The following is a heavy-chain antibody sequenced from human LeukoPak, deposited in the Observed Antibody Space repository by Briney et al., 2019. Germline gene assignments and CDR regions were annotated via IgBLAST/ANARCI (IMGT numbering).Heavy chain of an antibody. J-gene: IGHJ4*02. D-gene: IGHD3-22*01. V-gene: IGHV3-30-3*01. CDR1: GFTFSSYA. Sequence: PGRSLRLSCAASGFTFSSYAMHWVRQAPGKGLEWVAVISYDGSNKYYADSVKGRFTISRDNSKNTLYLQMNSLRAEDTAVYYCARDGRFLGYDSSGCYPEHWGQGTLVTVSS. CDR3: ARDGRFLGYDSSGCYPEH. CDR2: ISYDGSNK.